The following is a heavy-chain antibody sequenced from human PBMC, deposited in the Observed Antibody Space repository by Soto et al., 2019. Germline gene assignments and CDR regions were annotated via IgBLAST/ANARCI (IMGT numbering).Heavy chain of an antibody. CDR1: EFTFSSYE. D-gene: IGHD6-13*01. V-gene: IGHV3-48*03. CDR2: ISSSGTTI. CDR3: VRFGGAAAGPGDY. J-gene: IGHJ4*02. Sequence: GGSLRLSCVASEFTFSSYEMNWVRQAPGKGLEWVSYISSSGTTIYYTDSVKGRFTISRDNAKKSLYLQMNSLRAEDTAVYYCVRFGGAAAGPGDYWGQGTLVTVS.